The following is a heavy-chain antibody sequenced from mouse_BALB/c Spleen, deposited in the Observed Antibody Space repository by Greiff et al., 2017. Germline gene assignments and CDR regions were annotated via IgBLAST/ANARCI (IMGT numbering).Heavy chain of an antibody. V-gene: IGHV5-12-2*01. CDR2: ISNGGGST. D-gene: IGHD2-10*02. CDR1: GFTFSSYT. J-gene: IGHJ2*01. CDR3: AREYGNYFDY. Sequence: EVKVEESGGGLVQPGGSLKLSCAASGFTFSSYTMSWVRQTPEKRLEWVAYISNGGGSTYYPDTVKGRFTISRDNAKNTLYLQMSSLKSEDTAMYYCAREYGNYFDYWGQGTTLTVSS.